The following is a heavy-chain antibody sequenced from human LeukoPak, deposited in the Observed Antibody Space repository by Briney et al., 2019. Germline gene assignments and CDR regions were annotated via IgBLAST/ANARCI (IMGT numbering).Heavy chain of an antibody. Sequence: GGSLRLSCAASGFTFSSYSMNWVRQAPGKGLEWVSSTSSRSSYIHYADSVKGRFTISRDNAKNSLYLQMNSLRAEDTAVYYCARQRGIFGVVNSPLDYWGQGTLVTVSS. D-gene: IGHD3-3*01. CDR2: TSSRSSYI. J-gene: IGHJ4*02. CDR3: ARQRGIFGVVNSPLDY. CDR1: GFTFSSYS. V-gene: IGHV3-21*01.